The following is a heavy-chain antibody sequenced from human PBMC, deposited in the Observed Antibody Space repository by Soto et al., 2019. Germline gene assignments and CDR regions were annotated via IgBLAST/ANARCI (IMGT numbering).Heavy chain of an antibody. J-gene: IGHJ3*02. CDR1: RFSFSIYG. D-gene: IGHD3-22*01. CDR2: ISKDGTYK. V-gene: IGHV3-30*03. Sequence: QVPLIESGGGVVQPGRSLRLSCADSRFSFSIYGMHWVRQAPGKGLEWVATISKDGTYKYYADSVKGRFIISRDDSMDTLYLQMNNLRIGDTAVYYCARDSDLYDSSGYHYKDAFDIWGQETKVTVSS. CDR3: ARDSDLYDSSGYHYKDAFDI.